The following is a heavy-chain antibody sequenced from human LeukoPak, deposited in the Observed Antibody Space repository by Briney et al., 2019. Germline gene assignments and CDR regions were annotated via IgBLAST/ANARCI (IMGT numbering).Heavy chain of an antibody. CDR2: ISAYNGNT. D-gene: IGHD3-16*01. Sequence: ASVKVSCKASGYTFTSYGISWVRQAPGQGLEWMGWISAYNGNTNYAQKLQGRVTMTTDTSTSTAYMELRSLRSDDTAAYYCARDWRGGLRLGELQFDPWGQGTLVTVSS. J-gene: IGHJ5*02. CDR3: ARDWRGGLRLGELQFDP. V-gene: IGHV1-18*01. CDR1: GYTFTSYG.